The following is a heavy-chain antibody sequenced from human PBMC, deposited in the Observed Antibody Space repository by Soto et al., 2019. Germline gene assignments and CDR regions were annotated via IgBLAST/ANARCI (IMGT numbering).Heavy chain of an antibody. CDR3: ARGIEASDFWSGTNWFDP. V-gene: IGHV3-48*01. CDR2: ISSSSSTI. CDR1: GFTFSSYS. Sequence: GSLRLSCAASGFTFSSYSMNWVRQAPGKGLEWVSYISSSSSTIYYADSVKGRFTISRDNAKNSLYLQMNSLRAEDTAVYYCARGIEASDFWSGTNWFDPWGQGTLLTVSS. J-gene: IGHJ5*02. D-gene: IGHD3-3*01.